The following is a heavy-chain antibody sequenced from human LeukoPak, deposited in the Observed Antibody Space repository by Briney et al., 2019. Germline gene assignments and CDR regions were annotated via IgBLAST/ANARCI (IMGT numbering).Heavy chain of an antibody. CDR3: ARDRTLDY. Sequence: PGGSLRLSCAASGFTFSTYEMNWVRQAPGKGLEWVSYISSSGKTIYHADSVKGRFTISRDNAKNSLHLEMNSLRAEDTAVYYCARDRTLDYWGQGTLVTVSS. CDR2: ISSSGKTI. J-gene: IGHJ4*02. V-gene: IGHV3-48*03. CDR1: GFTFSTYE.